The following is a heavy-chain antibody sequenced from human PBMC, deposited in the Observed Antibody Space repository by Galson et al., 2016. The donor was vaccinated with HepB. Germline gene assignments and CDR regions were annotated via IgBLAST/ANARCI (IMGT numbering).Heavy chain of an antibody. D-gene: IGHD3-10*01. J-gene: IGHJ3*02. Sequence: SVKDSCKASGYTFTGYYMHWVRQAPGQGLEWMGWINPNSGVTNYAQKFQGLVTMTGDTSISTAHMELSRLRSDDTAFYYCARVPYYYHGGSHFYPSAFDIWGQGTMVTVSS. CDR3: ARVPYYYHGGSHFYPSAFDI. CDR1: GYTFTGYY. CDR2: INPNSGVT. V-gene: IGHV1-2*02.